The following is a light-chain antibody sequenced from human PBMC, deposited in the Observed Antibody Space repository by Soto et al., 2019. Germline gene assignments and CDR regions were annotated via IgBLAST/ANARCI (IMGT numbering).Light chain of an antibody. Sequence: EIVMTQSPATLSVSPGERATLSFRASQSVSANLAWYQHKPGQAPRLLIYGASTRATGIPARFSGSGSGTDFTLTISRLEPEDFAVYYCQQYGSSGTFGQGTKVDIK. CDR2: GAS. J-gene: IGKJ1*01. V-gene: IGKV3-15*01. CDR3: QQYGSSGT. CDR1: QSVSAN.